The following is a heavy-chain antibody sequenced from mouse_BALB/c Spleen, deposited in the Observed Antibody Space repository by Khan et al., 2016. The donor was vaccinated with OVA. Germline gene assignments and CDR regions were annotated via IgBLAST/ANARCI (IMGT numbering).Heavy chain of an antibody. CDR2: MIYSGNT. Sequence: EVQLLESGPSLVQPSQTLSLTCSVTGDSITSGYWNWIRKFPGNKLEYMGYMIYSGNTYYNPSLKSRISITRHTSKNQYYLQLNSVTTEEIATYYCARSTYRYAFAYWGQGTLVTVSA. D-gene: IGHD2-14*01. CDR3: ARSTYRYAFAY. J-gene: IGHJ3*01. CDR1: GDSITSGY. V-gene: IGHV3-8*02.